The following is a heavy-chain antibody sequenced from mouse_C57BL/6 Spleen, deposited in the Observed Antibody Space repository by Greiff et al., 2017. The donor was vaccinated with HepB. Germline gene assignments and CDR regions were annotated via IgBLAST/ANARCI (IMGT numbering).Heavy chain of an antibody. CDR3: ARGGLVSWFAY. V-gene: IGHV1-26*01. CDR2: INPNNGGT. Sequence: VQLQQSGPELVKPGASVKISCKASGYTFTDYYMNWVKQSHGKSLEWIGDINPNNGGTSYNQKFKGKATLTVDKSSSTAYMELRSLTSEDSAVYYCARGGLVSWFAYWGQGTLVTVSA. CDR1: GYTFTDYY. J-gene: IGHJ3*01. D-gene: IGHD1-1*02.